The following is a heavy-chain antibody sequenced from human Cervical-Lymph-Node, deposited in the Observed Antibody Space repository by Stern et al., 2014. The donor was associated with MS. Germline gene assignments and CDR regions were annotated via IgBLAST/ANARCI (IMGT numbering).Heavy chain of an antibody. V-gene: IGHV3-23*04. CDR2: IIGSGAST. D-gene: IGHD3-3*01. CDR3: ARIRPKSYYHVWNGPTDY. CDR1: GFTFSTYA. Sequence: EVQLVESGGGLVQPGGSLRLSCAASGFTFSTYAMSWVRQAPGKGLEWVSSIIGSGASTYYADSLKGRFTISRDNSRSTLYLQMNSLTAEDTALYYCARIRPKSYYHVWNGPTDYWGQGALVTVSS. J-gene: IGHJ4*02.